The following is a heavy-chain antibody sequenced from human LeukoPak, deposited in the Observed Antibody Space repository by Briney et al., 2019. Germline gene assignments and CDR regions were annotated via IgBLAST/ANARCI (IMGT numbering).Heavy chain of an antibody. CDR3: AKDSRVLQYGDSLDY. J-gene: IGHJ4*02. V-gene: IGHV3-48*03. D-gene: IGHD4-17*01. CDR1: EFTFSSYE. CDR2: ISSSGSTI. Sequence: GGSLRLSCAASEFTFSSYEMNWVRQAPGKGLEWVSYISSSGSTIFYADSVKGRFTISRDNAKNSLYLQMNSLRAEDTAVYYCAKDSRVLQYGDSLDYWGQGTLVTVSS.